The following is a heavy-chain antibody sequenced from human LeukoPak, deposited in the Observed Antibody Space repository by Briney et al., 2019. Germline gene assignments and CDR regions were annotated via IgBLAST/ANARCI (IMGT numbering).Heavy chain of an antibody. CDR1: GFTFSSYE. CDR2: ISSSGSTI. J-gene: IGHJ4*02. D-gene: IGHD4-17*01. Sequence: QPGGSLRLSCAASGFTFSSYEMNWVRQAPGKGLEWVSYISSSGSTIYYADSVKGRFTISRDNAKNSLYLQMNSLRAEDTAVYYCARAIRRSYGDEVRLDYWGQGTLVTVSS. V-gene: IGHV3-48*03. CDR3: ARAIRRSYGDEVRLDY.